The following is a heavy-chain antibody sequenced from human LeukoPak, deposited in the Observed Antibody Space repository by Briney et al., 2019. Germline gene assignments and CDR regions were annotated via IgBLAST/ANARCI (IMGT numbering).Heavy chain of an antibody. D-gene: IGHD1-14*01. CDR1: DFTFSTFT. CDR3: ARGSPRGGLDS. J-gene: IGHJ4*02. V-gene: IGHV3-48*01. Sequence: PGGSLRLSCAASDFTFSTFTMHWVRQAPGKGLEWVSYVSSSRRTINYAHSVQGRPPVSMDNPYNSMYLQINDLRREDTAVYYCARGSPRGGLDSWGQGTLVTVSS. CDR2: VSSSRRTI.